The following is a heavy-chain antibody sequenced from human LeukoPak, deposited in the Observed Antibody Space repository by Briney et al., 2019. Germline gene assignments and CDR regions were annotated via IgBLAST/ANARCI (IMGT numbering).Heavy chain of an antibody. CDR3: ATPTGYSSYYYYGMDV. V-gene: IGHV4-39*01. CDR1: GGSISSGSYS. D-gene: IGHD1-1*01. CDR2: IYSSGSA. J-gene: IGHJ6*02. Sequence: SETLSLTCTVSGGSISSGSYSWGWIRQPPGKGLEWIGSIYSSGSAYYNPSLKSRVTISVDTSKNQFSLKLSSVTAADTAVYYCATPTGYSSYYYYGMDVWGQGTTVTVSS.